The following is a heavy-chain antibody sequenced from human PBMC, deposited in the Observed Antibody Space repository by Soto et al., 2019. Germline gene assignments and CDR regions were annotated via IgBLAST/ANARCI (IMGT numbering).Heavy chain of an antibody. J-gene: IGHJ5*02. D-gene: IGHD2-21*01. V-gene: IGHV4-30-4*01. Sequence: QVQLQESGPGLVKPSQTLSLTCTVSGGSISSGDYYWSWIRQPPGKGLAWIGYIYYSGSAYYNPSLKSRVTISVDTSTHQFSLQLSSVTAADTAVYYCPRVGHINWFDPWGQGTLVTVSS. CDR1: GGSISSGDYY. CDR3: PRVGHINWFDP. CDR2: IYYSGSA.